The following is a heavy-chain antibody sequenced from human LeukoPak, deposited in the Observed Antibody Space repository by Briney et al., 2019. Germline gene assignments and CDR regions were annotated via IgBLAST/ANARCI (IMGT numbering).Heavy chain of an antibody. CDR3: AKVTPADYDFWSGYLYYFDY. CDR2: ISGSGGST. D-gene: IGHD3-3*01. Sequence: PGGSLRLSRAASGLTFSSYAMSWVRQAPGKGLKWVSAISGSGGSTYYADSVKGRFTISRDNSKNTLYLQMNSLRAEDTAVYYCAKVTPADYDFWSGYLYYFDYWAQGTLVTVSS. CDR1: GLTFSSYA. J-gene: IGHJ4*02. V-gene: IGHV3-23*01.